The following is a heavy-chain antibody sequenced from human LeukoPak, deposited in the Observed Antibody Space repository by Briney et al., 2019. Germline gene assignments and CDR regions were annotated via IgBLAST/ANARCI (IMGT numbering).Heavy chain of an antibody. V-gene: IGHV4-30-2*01. CDR3: ARDSGSSRGIWNY. D-gene: IGHD6-13*01. J-gene: IGHJ4*02. Sequence: SETLSLTCTVSGGSISSGGYYWSWIRQPPGKGLEWIGYIYHSGSTYYNPSLKSRVTISVDRSKNQFSLKLSSVTAADTAVYYSARDSGSSRGIWNYWGQGTLVTVSS. CDR1: GGSISSGGYY. CDR2: IYHSGST.